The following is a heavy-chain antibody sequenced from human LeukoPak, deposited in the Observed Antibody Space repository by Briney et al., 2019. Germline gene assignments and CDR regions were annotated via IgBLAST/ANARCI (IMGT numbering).Heavy chain of an antibody. CDR3: ARSMTTVFLYRFDY. Sequence: GGSLRLSCAVSGFTFTNYVMHWVRQAPGKGLEWVALIWYDGSNKNYADSVKGRFTISRGNSKNTLDLQMNSLRAEDTAVYYCARSMTTVFLYRFDYWDQGTLVTVSS. J-gene: IGHJ4*02. CDR1: GFTFTNYV. D-gene: IGHD4-17*01. CDR2: IWYDGSNK. V-gene: IGHV3-33*01.